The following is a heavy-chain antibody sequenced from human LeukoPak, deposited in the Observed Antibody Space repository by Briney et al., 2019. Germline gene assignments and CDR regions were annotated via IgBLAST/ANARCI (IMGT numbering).Heavy chain of an antibody. J-gene: IGHJ4*02. Sequence: PGGSLRVSCAASGFTFSSYAMNWVRQAPGKGLEWVSGISNSGGSTYYADSVKGRFTISRDNSKNTLYLQMNSLRAEDTAVYYCAKETSSSFDYWGQGTLVTVSS. CDR3: AKETSSSFDY. CDR1: GFTFSSYA. CDR2: ISNSGGST. D-gene: IGHD6-6*01. V-gene: IGHV3-23*01.